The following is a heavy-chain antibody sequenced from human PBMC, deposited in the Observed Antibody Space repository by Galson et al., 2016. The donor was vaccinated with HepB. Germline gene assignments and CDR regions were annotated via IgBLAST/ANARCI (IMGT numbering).Heavy chain of an antibody. D-gene: IGHD7-27*01. V-gene: IGHV3-53*01. CDR3: TWGFSYIDD. Sequence: SLRLSCAASGVSVSNIYMSWVRQAPGKGLEWVSVIYSGGYTYYADSVKGRFTIYRDNSKNTLYLQMYSLRAEDTAVYYCTWGFSYIDDWGQGALVTVSS. CDR2: IYSGGYT. CDR1: GVSVSNIY. J-gene: IGHJ4*02.